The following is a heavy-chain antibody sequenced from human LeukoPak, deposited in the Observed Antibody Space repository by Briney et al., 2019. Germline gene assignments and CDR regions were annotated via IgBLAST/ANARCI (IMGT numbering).Heavy chain of an antibody. Sequence: GGSLRLSCAASGLTFSSYSMNWVRQAPGKGLEWVSSIGGSSSSIYYADSVKGRFTVSRDNAKNSLYLQMSTLRAEDTAVYYCARERAEGFDYWGQGILVTVSS. J-gene: IGHJ4*02. CDR2: IGGSSSSI. V-gene: IGHV3-21*01. CDR3: ARERAEGFDY. D-gene: IGHD6-19*01. CDR1: GLTFSSYS.